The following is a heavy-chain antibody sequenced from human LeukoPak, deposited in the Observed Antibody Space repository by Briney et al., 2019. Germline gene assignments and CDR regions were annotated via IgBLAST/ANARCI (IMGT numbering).Heavy chain of an antibody. J-gene: IGHJ4*02. CDR3: ARGGSYGGYHSY. CDR2: ISGSGGST. CDR1: RFTFSSYA. Sequence: GGSLRLSCAASRFTFSSYAMSWVRQAPGKGLEWVSAISGSGGSTYYADSVKGRFIISRDNSKNTLYLQMNSLRAEDTALYYCARGGSYGGYHSYWGQGTLVTVSS. V-gene: IGHV3-23*01. D-gene: IGHD4-23*01.